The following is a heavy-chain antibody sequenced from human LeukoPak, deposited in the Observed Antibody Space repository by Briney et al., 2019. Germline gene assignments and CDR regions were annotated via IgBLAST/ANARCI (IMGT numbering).Heavy chain of an antibody. Sequence: SETLSLTCTVSGGSISSYYWSWIRQPPGKGLEWIGYIYCSGSTNYNPSLKSRVTISVDTSKNQFSLKLSSVTAADTAVYYCARNFGRFGNYYGMDVWGQGTTVTVSS. CDR3: ARNFGRFGNYYGMDV. V-gene: IGHV4-59*01. CDR1: GGSISSYY. D-gene: IGHD3-10*01. J-gene: IGHJ6*02. CDR2: IYCSGST.